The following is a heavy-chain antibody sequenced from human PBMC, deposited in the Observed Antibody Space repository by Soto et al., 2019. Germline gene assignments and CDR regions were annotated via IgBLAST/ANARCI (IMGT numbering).Heavy chain of an antibody. Sequence: GASVKVSCKASGYTFSDYYIHWVRQAPGQGLEWMGWINPNSGGTKYAPKFQGGVTMTRDTSITTAYMELSRLRSGDTAVYYCARPIQAAAGSPNDYWGQGTLVTVSS. CDR3: ARPIQAAAGSPNDY. CDR2: INPNSGGT. J-gene: IGHJ4*02. V-gene: IGHV1-2*02. D-gene: IGHD6-13*01. CDR1: GYTFSDYY.